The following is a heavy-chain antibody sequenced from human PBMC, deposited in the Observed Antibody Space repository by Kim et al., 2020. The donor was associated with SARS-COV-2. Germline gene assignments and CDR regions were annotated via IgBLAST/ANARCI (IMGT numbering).Heavy chain of an antibody. Sequence: GGSLRLSCAASGFTFSSYGMHWVRQAPGKGLEWVAVIWYDGSNKYYADSVKGRFTISRDNSKNTLYLQMNSLRAEDTAVYYCARDGDIVVVPAAIGFDYWGPGTLVTVSS. CDR2: IWYDGSNK. CDR3: ARDGDIVVVPAAIGFDY. D-gene: IGHD2-2*01. V-gene: IGHV3-33*01. CDR1: GFTFSSYG. J-gene: IGHJ4*02.